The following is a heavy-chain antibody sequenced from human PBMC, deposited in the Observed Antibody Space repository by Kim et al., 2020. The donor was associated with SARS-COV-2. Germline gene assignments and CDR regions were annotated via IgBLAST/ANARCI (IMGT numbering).Heavy chain of an antibody. Sequence: YNPSLKSRVTISVDTSKNQFSLKLSSVTAADTAVYYCARDGEYSYGPKDYWGQGTLVTVSS. D-gene: IGHD5-18*01. V-gene: IGHV4-34*01. CDR3: ARDGEYSYGPKDY. J-gene: IGHJ4*02.